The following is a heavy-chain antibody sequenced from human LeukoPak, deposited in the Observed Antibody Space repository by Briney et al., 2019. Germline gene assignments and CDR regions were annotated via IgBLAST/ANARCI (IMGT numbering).Heavy chain of an antibody. D-gene: IGHD1-14*01. CDR3: ASYSYADGIDY. Sequence: GGSLRLSCAASGFTFSSYSMTWVHQAPGKGLEWVSSISSSSSYIYYADSVKGRFTISRDNAKNSLYLQMNSLRAEDTAVYYCASYSYADGIDYWGQGTLVTVSS. V-gene: IGHV3-21*01. CDR2: ISSSSSYI. CDR1: GFTFSSYS. J-gene: IGHJ4*02.